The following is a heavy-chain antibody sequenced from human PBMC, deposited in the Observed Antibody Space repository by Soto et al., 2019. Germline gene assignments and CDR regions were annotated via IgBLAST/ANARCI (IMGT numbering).Heavy chain of an antibody. J-gene: IGHJ4*02. CDR3: ANDGRGSGSHYNSFGY. CDR1: GFTVGNHS. Sequence: EVQRVESGGGVIQPGGSLKLSGAAAGFTVGNHSMSFVRQAPGKGLEWVSLIYSTGTTKYADSVKGRFTVSRDNAKNTLYLQMNSLRAEDTAVYYFANDGRGSGSHYNSFGYWGQGTLVTVSS. CDR2: IYSTGTT. V-gene: IGHV3-53*01. D-gene: IGHD3-10*01.